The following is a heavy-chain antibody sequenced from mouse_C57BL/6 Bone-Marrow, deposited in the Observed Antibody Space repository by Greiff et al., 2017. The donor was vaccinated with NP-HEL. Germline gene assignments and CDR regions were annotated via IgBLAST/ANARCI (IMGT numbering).Heavy chain of an antibody. Sequence: EVKLVESGGGLVKPGGSLKLSCAASGFTFSDYGMHWVRQAPETGLEWVAYISSGSSTIYYAHTVTGRFTFSRDNAKNILFLQMTSLRSEDTAVYYCAGPGYGSNYYAMDYWGKGTSVTVSS. V-gene: IGHV5-17*01. CDR2: ISSGSSTI. J-gene: IGHJ4*01. CDR1: GFTFSDYG. CDR3: AGPGYGSNYYAMDY. D-gene: IGHD1-1*01.